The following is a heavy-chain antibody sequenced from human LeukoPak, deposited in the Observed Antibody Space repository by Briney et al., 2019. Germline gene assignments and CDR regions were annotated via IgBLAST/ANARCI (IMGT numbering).Heavy chain of an antibody. Sequence: PGRSLRLSCAASGFTFRSYGMHWVRQAPGKGLEWVAVISYDGSNKYYADSVKGRFTISRDNSKNTLYLQMNSLRAEDTAVYYCARDGEASYGGNSIIPFDYWGQGTLVTVSS. D-gene: IGHD4-23*01. CDR3: ARDGEASYGGNSIIPFDY. CDR1: GFTFRSYG. J-gene: IGHJ4*02. CDR2: ISYDGSNK. V-gene: IGHV3-30*19.